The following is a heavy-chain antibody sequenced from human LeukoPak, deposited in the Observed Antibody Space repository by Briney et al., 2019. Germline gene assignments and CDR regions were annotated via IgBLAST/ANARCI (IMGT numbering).Heavy chain of an antibody. J-gene: IGHJ3*02. CDR3: ARAAMIVVGDAFDI. Sequence: GGSLRLSCAASGFTFSSYSMNWVRQAPGKGLEWVSYISSSSSTIYYADSVKGRFTISRDNAKNSLYLQMNSLRAEDTAVYYCARAAMIVVGDAFDIWGQGTMVTVSS. CDR2: ISSSSSTI. CDR1: GFTFSSYS. V-gene: IGHV3-48*01. D-gene: IGHD3-22*01.